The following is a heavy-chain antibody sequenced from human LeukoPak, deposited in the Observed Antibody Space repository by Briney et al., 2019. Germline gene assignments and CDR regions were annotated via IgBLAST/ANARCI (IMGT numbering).Heavy chain of an antibody. Sequence: GGSLRLSCAASGFTFSSYSMSWVRQAPGKGLEWVSSISSSSSYIYYADSVKGRFTISRDNAKNSLYLQMNSLRAEDTAVYYCARDLSEYYYDSSGYYYDYWGQGTLVTVSS. CDR2: ISSSSSYI. V-gene: IGHV3-21*01. D-gene: IGHD3-22*01. CDR3: ARDLSEYYYDSSGYYYDY. CDR1: GFTFSSYS. J-gene: IGHJ4*02.